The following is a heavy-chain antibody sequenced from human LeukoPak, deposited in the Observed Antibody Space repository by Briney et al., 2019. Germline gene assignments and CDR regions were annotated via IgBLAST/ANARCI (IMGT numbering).Heavy chain of an antibody. V-gene: IGHV3-7*01. J-gene: IGHJ3*02. CDR3: ARTQTGVVVAATKIGGAAFDI. CDR2: IKQEGSEK. CDR1: GFTFSDYY. D-gene: IGHD2-15*01. Sequence: GGSLRLPCAASGFTFSDYYMSWIRQAPGKGLEWVANIKQEGSEKYYVDSVKSRFTISRDNAKNSLYLQMNSLRAEDTAVYYCARTQTGVVVAATKIGGAAFDIWGQGTMVTVSS.